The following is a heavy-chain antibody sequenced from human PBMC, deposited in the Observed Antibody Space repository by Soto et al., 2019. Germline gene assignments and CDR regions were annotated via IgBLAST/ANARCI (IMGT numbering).Heavy chain of an antibody. J-gene: IGHJ4*02. D-gene: IGHD3-22*01. CDR2: IWYDGSNK. CDR3: ARVVSYDSSGYGSFDY. Sequence: PGGSLRLSCAASGFTFSSYGMHWVRQAPGKGLEWVAVIWYDGSNKYYADSVKGRFTISRDNSKNTLYLQMNSLRAEDTAVYYCARVVSYDSSGYGSFDYWGQGTLVTVSS. V-gene: IGHV3-33*01. CDR1: GFTFSSYG.